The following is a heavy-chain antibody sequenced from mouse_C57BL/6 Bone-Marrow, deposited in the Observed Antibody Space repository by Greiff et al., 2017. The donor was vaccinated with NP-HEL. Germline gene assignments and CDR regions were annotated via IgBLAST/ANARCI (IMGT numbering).Heavy chain of an antibody. D-gene: IGHD2-4*01. CDR2: IYPGGGYT. CDR1: GYTFTNYW. V-gene: IGHV1-63*01. J-gene: IGHJ3*01. Sequence: QVHVKQSGAELVRPGTSVKMSCKASGYTFTNYWIGWAKQRPGHGLEWIGDIYPGGGYTNYNEKFKGKATLTADKSSSTAYMQFSSLTSEDSAIYYCARCDYSAWFAYWGQGTLVTVSA. CDR3: ARCDYSAWFAY.